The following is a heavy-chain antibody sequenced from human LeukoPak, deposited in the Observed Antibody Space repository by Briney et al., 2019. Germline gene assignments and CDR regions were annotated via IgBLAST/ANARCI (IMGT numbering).Heavy chain of an antibody. J-gene: IGHJ4*02. CDR1: GGTFSSYA. D-gene: IGHD6-13*01. Sequence: GASVKVSCKASGGTFSSYAISWVRQAPGQGLEWMGGIIPIFGTANYAQKFQGRVTITTDESTSTAYMELSSLRSEDTAVYYCAKVTGYSSGWYSVYYFDHWGQGTLVTVSS. CDR2: IIPIFGTA. V-gene: IGHV1-69*05. CDR3: AKVTGYSSGWYSVYYFDH.